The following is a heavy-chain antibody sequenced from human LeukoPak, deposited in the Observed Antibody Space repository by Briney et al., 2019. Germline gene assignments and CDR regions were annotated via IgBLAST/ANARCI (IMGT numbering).Heavy chain of an antibody. Sequence: GGSLRLSCAASGFTFSSYSMNWVRQAPGKGLEWVSSISSSSSYIYYADSVKGRFTISRDNAKNSLYLQMNSLRAEDTAVYYCAGRASGSYYVRDAFDIWGQGTMVTVSS. CDR2: ISSSSSYI. J-gene: IGHJ3*02. D-gene: IGHD1-26*01. CDR1: GFTFSSYS. V-gene: IGHV3-21*01. CDR3: AGRASGSYYVRDAFDI.